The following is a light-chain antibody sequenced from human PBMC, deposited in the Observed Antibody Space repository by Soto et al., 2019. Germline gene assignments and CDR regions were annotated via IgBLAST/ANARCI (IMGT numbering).Light chain of an antibody. CDR3: QSYDSSLSVYVV. CDR1: SSNIGAGYD. CDR2: ANS. Sequence: QSVLTQPPSVSGAPGQRVTISCTGSSSNIGAGYDVHWYQQLPGTAPKLLIFANSNRPSGVPDRFSGSKSDTSASLAITGLQAEDEADYYCQSYDSSLSVYVVFGGGTKVTVL. V-gene: IGLV1-40*01. J-gene: IGLJ2*01.